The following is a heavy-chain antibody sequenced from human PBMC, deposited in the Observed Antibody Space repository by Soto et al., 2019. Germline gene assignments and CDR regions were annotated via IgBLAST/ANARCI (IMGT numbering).Heavy chain of an antibody. CDR3: ARQQSSVDY. V-gene: IGHV4-39*01. J-gene: IGHJ4*02. Sequence: PSETLSLTCTISGGSISSTSNYWGWIRQPPGKGLEWIGSFFYSGNTYCNPSLKSRVTISVDTSKNQFSLKLNSVTAADTAVYYCARQQSSVDYWGQGTLVTVSS. D-gene: IGHD4-17*01. CDR2: FFYSGNT. CDR1: GGSISSTSNY.